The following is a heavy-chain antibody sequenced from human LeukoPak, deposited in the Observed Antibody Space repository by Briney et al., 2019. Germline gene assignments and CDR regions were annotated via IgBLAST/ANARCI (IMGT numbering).Heavy chain of an antibody. CDR1: GYTFTSYD. CDR2: MNPNSGGT. J-gene: IGHJ4*02. CDR3: AREGSSRSDDFDY. V-gene: IGHV1-2*02. D-gene: IGHD6-13*01. Sequence: ASVKVSCKASGYTFTSYDINWVRQATGQGLEWMGWMNPNSGGTNYAQKFQGRVTMTRDTSISTAYMELSRLRSDDTAVYYCAREGSSRSDDFDYWGQGTLVTVSS.